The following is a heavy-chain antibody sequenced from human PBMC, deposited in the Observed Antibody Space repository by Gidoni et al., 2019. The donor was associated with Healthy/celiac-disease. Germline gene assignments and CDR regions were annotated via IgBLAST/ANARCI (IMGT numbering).Heavy chain of an antibody. CDR2: INPSGGST. J-gene: IGHJ4*02. D-gene: IGHD3-10*01. V-gene: IGHV1-46*01. CDR3: ARGHYYGSGSSLAY. CDR1: GYTFTIYY. Sequence: QVQLVQSGAEVKEPGASVKVSCKASGYTFTIYYMHWVRQAPGHGLEWMGIINPSGGSTNYTQKFQDRVTMTRDTSTSTVYMEMSSLRSEDTALYYCARGHYYGSGSSLAYWGQGTLVTVSS.